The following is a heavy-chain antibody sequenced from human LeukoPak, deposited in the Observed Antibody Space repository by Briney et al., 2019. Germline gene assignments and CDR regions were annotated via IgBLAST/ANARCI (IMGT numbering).Heavy chain of an antibody. CDR3: ARGRVTATRGFAFDI. CDR1: GGSISSYY. J-gene: IGHJ3*02. V-gene: IGHV4-59*01. Sequence: SETLSLTCTVSGGSISSYYWSWIRQPPGKGLEWIGYIYYSGSTNYNPSLKSRVTISVDTSKNQFSLKLSSVTAADTAVYYCARGRVTATRGFAFDIWGQGTTVTVSS. CDR2: IYYSGST. D-gene: IGHD2-21*02.